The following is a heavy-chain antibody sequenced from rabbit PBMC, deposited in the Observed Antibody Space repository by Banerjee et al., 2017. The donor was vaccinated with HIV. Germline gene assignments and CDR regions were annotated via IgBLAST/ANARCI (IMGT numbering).Heavy chain of an antibody. CDR3: ARDLAGVIGWNFNL. J-gene: IGHJ4*01. D-gene: IGHD4-1*01. CDR2: IYAASSGST. V-gene: IGHV1S45*01. CDR1: GFSFSNKYV. Sequence: QEQLEESGGDLVKPEGSLTLTCTASGFSFSNKYVMSWVRQAPGKGLEWIGCIYAASSGSTWYASWAKGRFTISKTSSTTVTLQMTSLTAADTATYFCARDLAGVIGWNFNLWGPGTLVTVS.